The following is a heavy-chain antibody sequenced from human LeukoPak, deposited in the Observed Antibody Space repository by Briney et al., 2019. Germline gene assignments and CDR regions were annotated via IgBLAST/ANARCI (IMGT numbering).Heavy chain of an antibody. CDR1: GYTFTSNY. D-gene: IGHD3-10*01. V-gene: IGHV1-46*01. J-gene: IGHJ4*02. Sequence: ASVKVSCKAFGYTFTSNYMHWVRQAPGQGPEWMGVISPSGGSTTYAQKFQDRLTLTRDMSTSTDYLELSSLRSEDTAVYYCARDREVRGDFDYWGQGTLVTVSS. CDR3: ARDREVRGDFDY. CDR2: ISPSGGST.